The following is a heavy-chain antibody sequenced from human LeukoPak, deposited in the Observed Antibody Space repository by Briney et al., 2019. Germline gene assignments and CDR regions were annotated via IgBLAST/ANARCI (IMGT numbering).Heavy chain of an antibody. V-gene: IGHV3-48*01. CDR1: GFTFSSYS. D-gene: IGHD3-22*01. J-gene: IGHJ5*02. CDR3: ARDPLSGYYANWFDP. Sequence: PGGSLRLSCAASGFTFSSYSMNWVRQAPGKGLEWVSYISSSSSIIYYADSVKGRFTISRDNAKNSLYLQMNSLRAEDTAVYYCARDPLSGYYANWFDPWGQGTLVTVSS. CDR2: ISSSSSII.